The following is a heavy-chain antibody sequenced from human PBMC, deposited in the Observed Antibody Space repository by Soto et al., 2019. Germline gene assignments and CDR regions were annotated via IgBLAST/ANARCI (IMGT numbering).Heavy chain of an antibody. V-gene: IGHV1-18*04. J-gene: IGHJ4*02. CDR1: GYTFTSYG. CDR3: ARDVCGQLVSPPFDY. Sequence: QVQLVQSGAEVKKPGASVKVSWKASGYTFTSYGISRVRQAPGQRLEWRGWISAYNGNTNYAQKLQSRVTMTTHTATSTAYMELRGLRSDDTAVYYCARDVCGQLVSPPFDYWGQGTLVAVSS. D-gene: IGHD6-6*01. CDR2: ISAYNGNT.